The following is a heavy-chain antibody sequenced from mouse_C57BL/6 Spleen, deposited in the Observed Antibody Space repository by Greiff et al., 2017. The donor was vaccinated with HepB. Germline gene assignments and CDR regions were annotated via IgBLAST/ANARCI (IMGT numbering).Heavy chain of an antibody. Sequence: EVHLVESGGGLVKPGGSLKLSCAASGFTFSSYAMSWVRQTPEKRLEWVATISDGGSYTYYPDNVKGRFTISRDKAKNNLYLQMSHLKSEDTAMYYCAREYGKRFMDYWGQGTSVTVSS. CDR2: ISDGGSYT. CDR1: GFTFSSYA. V-gene: IGHV5-4*01. D-gene: IGHD2-1*01. J-gene: IGHJ4*01. CDR3: AREYGKRFMDY.